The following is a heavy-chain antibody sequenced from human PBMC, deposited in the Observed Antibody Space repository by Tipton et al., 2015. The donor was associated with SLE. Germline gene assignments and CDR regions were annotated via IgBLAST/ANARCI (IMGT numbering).Heavy chain of an antibody. D-gene: IGHD1-1*01. Sequence: SLRLSCAASGFTFSSYAMSWVRQAPGKGLEWVSAISGSGGSTYYADSVKGRFTISRDNSKNMLYLQMNSLRAEDTAVYYCAKDFSNWRHYGMDVWGQGTTVTVSS. J-gene: IGHJ6*02. V-gene: IGHV3-23*01. CDR3: AKDFSNWRHYGMDV. CDR1: GFTFSSYA. CDR2: ISGSGGST.